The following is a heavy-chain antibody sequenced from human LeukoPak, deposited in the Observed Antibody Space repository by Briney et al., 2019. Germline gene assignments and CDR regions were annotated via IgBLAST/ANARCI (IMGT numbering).Heavy chain of an antibody. CDR2: INTASSYI. J-gene: IGHJ6*02. CDR3: ARNERDDYGDYGMDV. Sequence: GGSLRLSCAASGFTFSSYGMNWVRQAPGKGLEWVSSINTASSYIYYADSVKGRFTISRDNAKNSLYLQMNSLGAGDTAVYCCARNERDDYGDYGMDVWGQGTTVTVSS. V-gene: IGHV3-21*01. D-gene: IGHD4-17*01. CDR1: GFTFSSYG.